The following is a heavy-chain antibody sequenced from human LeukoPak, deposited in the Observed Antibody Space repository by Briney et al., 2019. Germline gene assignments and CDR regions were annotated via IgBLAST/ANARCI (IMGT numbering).Heavy chain of an antibody. CDR2: VYYSGST. CDR3: ARDDGYYDSSGYPPGAFDI. V-gene: IGHV4-59*01. Sequence: PSETLSLTCTVSGGSISRYYWSWIRQPPGKGLEWIGYVYYSGSTNYNPSLKSRVTILVDTSKNQFSLKLSSVTAADTAVYYCARDDGYYDSSGYPPGAFDIWGQGTMVTVSS. J-gene: IGHJ3*02. CDR1: GGSISRYY. D-gene: IGHD3-22*01.